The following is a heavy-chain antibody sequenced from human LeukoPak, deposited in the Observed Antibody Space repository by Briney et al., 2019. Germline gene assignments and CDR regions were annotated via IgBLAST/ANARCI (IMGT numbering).Heavy chain of an antibody. CDR1: GYTFTGYY. CDR2: INPNSGGT. Sequence: GSVKVSRKASGYTFTGYYMHWVRQAPGQGLEWMGWINPNSGGTNYAQKFQGRATMTRDTSISTAYMELSRLRSDDTAVYYCARDFLELLCFFDIWGQGTMVTVSS. V-gene: IGHV1-2*02. J-gene: IGHJ3*02. CDR3: ARDFLELLCFFDI. D-gene: IGHD3-10*01.